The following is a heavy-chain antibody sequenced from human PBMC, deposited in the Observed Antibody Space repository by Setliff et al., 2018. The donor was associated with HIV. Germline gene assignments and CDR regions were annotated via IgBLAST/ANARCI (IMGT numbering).Heavy chain of an antibody. CDR3: AREYRATLNFRMAFGF. CDR1: GYTFTSYG. D-gene: IGHD1-7*01. V-gene: IGHV1-2*02. Sequence: ASVKVSCKASGYTFTSYGISWVRQAPGQGLEWMGWISPNRGATNFAQKFLGRVTMTRDTSISTAYLELSSLTSDDTAMYFCAREYRATLNFRMAFGFWGQGTMVTVSS. J-gene: IGHJ3*01. CDR2: ISPNRGAT.